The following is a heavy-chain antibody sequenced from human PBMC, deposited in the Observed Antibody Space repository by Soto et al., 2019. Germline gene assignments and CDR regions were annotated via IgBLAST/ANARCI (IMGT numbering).Heavy chain of an antibody. J-gene: IGHJ4*02. Sequence: EVQLVESGGGLVQPGGSLRLSCAASGFTFSRYSMNWVRQAPGKGLEWVSYISYTTGTIYYADSVKGRFIISRDNAKNSLYLQMNSLRTDDTAVYYCARQYFDWLPLYFDYGGQGALVTVSS. CDR3: ARQYFDWLPLYFDY. CDR2: ISYTTGTI. V-gene: IGHV3-48*01. D-gene: IGHD3-9*01. CDR1: GFTFSRYS.